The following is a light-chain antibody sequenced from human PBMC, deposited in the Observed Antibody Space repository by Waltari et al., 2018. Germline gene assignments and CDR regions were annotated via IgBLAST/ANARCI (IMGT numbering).Light chain of an antibody. CDR1: ELPRKY. Sequence: YELTQPPSVSVSPGQTARITCSGHELPRKYAYWFQQKSGQAPRLVIYEDTKRPSGIPERFSGSSSGTGATLTITGAQVDDEADYYCYSSDSTGLRVFGGGTTVVVL. V-gene: IGLV3-10*01. J-gene: IGLJ1*01. CDR3: YSSDSTGLRV. CDR2: EDT.